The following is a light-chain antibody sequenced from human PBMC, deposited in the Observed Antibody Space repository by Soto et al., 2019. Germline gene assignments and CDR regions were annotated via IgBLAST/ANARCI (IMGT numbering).Light chain of an antibody. Sequence: CTGTSSDVGGYNYVSWYQQHPGKAPKLXXXXVXNRXSGVSNXXSGSKSGNTASLTISGLQAEDEADYYCSSYTSSXTLHVVFGGGTKLTVL. V-gene: IGLV2-14*04. CDR1: SSDVGGYNY. CDR3: SSYTSSXTLHVV. CDR2: XVX. J-gene: IGLJ2*01.